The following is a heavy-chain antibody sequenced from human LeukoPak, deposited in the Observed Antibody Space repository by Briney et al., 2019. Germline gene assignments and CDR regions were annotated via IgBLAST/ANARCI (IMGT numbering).Heavy chain of an antibody. D-gene: IGHD5-18*01. CDR2: ISSSSSYI. J-gene: IGHJ6*04. CDR1: GFTVSSNY. CDR3: ARVIGDTAMVPNYYYYYGMDV. Sequence: PGGSLRLSCAASGFTVSSNYMSWVRQAPGKGLEWVSSISSSSSYIYYADSVKGRFTISRDNAKNSLYLQMNSLRAEDTAVYYCARVIGDTAMVPNYYYYYGMDVWGKGTTVTVSS. V-gene: IGHV3-21*01.